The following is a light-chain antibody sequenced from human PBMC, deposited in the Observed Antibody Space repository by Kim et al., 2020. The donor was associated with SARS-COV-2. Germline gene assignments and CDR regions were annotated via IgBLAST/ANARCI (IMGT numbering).Light chain of an antibody. V-gene: IGLV1-40*01. CDR1: TSNIGAGHD. J-gene: IGLJ3*02. CDR2: GSS. Sequence: PGQRVTISCTGSTSNIGAGHDVHCYQHLPGTAPKVLIYGSSNRPSGVPDRFSGSKSGTSASLAITGLQAEDEGDYYCQSYDSGRWVFGGGTQLTVL. CDR3: QSYDSGRWV.